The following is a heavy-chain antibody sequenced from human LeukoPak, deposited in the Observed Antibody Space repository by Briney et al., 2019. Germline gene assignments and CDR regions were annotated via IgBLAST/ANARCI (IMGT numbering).Heavy chain of an antibody. Sequence: SETLSLTCTVSGGSISTDYWSWIRQPAGKGLEWIGRIYTSGSTKYNPSLESRLTISVDTSKNQFSLKLSSVTAADTALYYCARSPAYCGGDCSNWFDPWGQGTLVTASS. J-gene: IGHJ5*02. V-gene: IGHV4-4*07. CDR3: ARSPAYCGGDCSNWFDP. CDR2: IYTSGST. D-gene: IGHD2-21*01. CDR1: GGSISTDY.